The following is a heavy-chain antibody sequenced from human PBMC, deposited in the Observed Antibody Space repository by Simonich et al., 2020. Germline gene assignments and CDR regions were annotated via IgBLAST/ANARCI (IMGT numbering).Heavy chain of an antibody. J-gene: IGHJ5*02. CDR3: VRQGDVLQFLEWSS. Sequence: EVQLVQSGAEVKKPGESLKISCKGSGYSFTSYWIGWVRQMPGKGLEWMGIIFPVDTDTRYSPSFQGQVTISADKSISPAYLQGSSLKASDTAMYYCVRQGDVLQFLEWSSWGQGTLVTVSS. CDR1: GYSFTSYW. D-gene: IGHD3-3*01. CDR2: IFPVDTDT. V-gene: IGHV5-51*01.